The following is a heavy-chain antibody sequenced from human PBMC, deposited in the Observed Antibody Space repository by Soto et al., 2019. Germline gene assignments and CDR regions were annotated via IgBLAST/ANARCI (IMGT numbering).Heavy chain of an antibody. Sequence: EVQLVESGGGLVKPGGSLRLSCAASGFTFSAYNMNWVRQPPGKGLEWVSSITSSSSSIYYADSLKGRFTISRDNAKNSLYLLMNSLRAEDTAVYYCASHYGDNGWFDPWGQGTLVTVSS. CDR1: GFTFSAYN. J-gene: IGHJ5*02. CDR3: ASHYGDNGWFDP. D-gene: IGHD4-17*01. V-gene: IGHV3-21*06. CDR2: ITSSSSSI.